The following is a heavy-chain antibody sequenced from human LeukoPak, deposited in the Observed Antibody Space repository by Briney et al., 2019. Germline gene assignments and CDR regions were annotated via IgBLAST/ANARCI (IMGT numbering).Heavy chain of an antibody. CDR3: ARGQIDLWSHRFDP. CDR1: GYNFTSSW. D-gene: IGHD2-8*02. J-gene: IGHJ5*02. Sequence: GESLKISCKGSGYNFTSSWIAWVRQMPGKGLELMGIIYPGDSDTRYSPSFQGQVTISADKSVSSAYLQWSSLRASDTATYYCARGQIDLWSHRFDPWGQGTLVTVSS. CDR2: IYPGDSDT. V-gene: IGHV5-51*01.